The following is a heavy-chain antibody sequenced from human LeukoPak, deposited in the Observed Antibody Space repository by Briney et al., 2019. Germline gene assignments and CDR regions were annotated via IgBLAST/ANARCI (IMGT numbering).Heavy chain of an antibody. Sequence: SETLSLTCTVSGGSTSSYYWSWIRQPAGKGLEWIGRIYTSGSTNYNPSLKSRVTMSVDTSKNQFSLKLSSVTAADTAVYYCAGNPNAVRGVIYWFDPWGQGTLVTVSS. D-gene: IGHD3-10*01. J-gene: IGHJ5*02. CDR1: GGSTSSYY. CDR2: IYTSGST. V-gene: IGHV4-4*07. CDR3: AGNPNAVRGVIYWFDP.